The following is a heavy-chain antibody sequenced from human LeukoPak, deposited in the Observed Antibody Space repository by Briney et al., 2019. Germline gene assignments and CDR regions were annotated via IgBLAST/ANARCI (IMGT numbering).Heavy chain of an antibody. Sequence: SVKVSCKASGYTFSSYGISWVRQAPGQGLEWMGWIIPIFGTANYAQKFQGRVTITADKSTSTAYMELSSLRSEDTAVYYCARFSGWAPPPNRDWFDPWGQGTLVTASS. J-gene: IGHJ5*02. CDR2: IIPIFGTA. CDR3: ARFSGWAPPPNRDWFDP. D-gene: IGHD6-19*01. V-gene: IGHV1-69*06. CDR1: GYTFSSYG.